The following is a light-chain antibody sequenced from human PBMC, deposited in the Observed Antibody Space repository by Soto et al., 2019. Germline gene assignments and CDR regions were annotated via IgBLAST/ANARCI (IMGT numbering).Light chain of an antibody. CDR1: QSISSW. Sequence: GDRVTITCRASQSISSWLAWYQQKPGKAPKFLIYDASNLESGVPSRFSGSGSGTELTITISSLQPDDFETYYCQQYNSYPVTFGQGTKVDIK. J-gene: IGKJ1*01. CDR2: DAS. V-gene: IGKV1-5*01. CDR3: QQYNSYPVT.